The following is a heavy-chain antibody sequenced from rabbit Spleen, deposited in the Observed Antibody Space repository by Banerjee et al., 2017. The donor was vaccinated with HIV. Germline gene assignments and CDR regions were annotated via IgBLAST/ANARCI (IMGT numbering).Heavy chain of an antibody. V-gene: IGHV1S45*01. CDR3: ARDTGSSFSSYGMDL. D-gene: IGHD8-1*01. CDR2: IAGSSGGFT. Sequence: QEQLEESGGDLVKPEGSLTLTCTASGFSFSSSDYICWVRQAPGKGLEWIACIAGSSGGFTYSATWAKGRFTCSKTSSTTVTLQMTSLTVADTATYFCARDTGSSFSSYGMDLWGPGTLVTVS. J-gene: IGHJ6*01. CDR1: GFSFSSSDY.